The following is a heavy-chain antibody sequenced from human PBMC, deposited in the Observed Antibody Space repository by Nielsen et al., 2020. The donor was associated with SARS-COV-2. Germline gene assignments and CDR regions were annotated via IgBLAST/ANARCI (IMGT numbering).Heavy chain of an antibody. V-gene: IGHV3-48*01. Sequence: GESLKISCTGSGFTFSNYAMHWVRQAPGRGLEWISYISYSSSRIYHADSVQGRFTISRDDARNSLFLHMNRLRAEDTAIYFCAREEGYCGRTSCYGADNFDYWGRGTLVTVSS. J-gene: IGHJ4*02. D-gene: IGHD2-2*01. CDR1: GFTFSNYA. CDR3: AREEGYCGRTSCYGADNFDY. CDR2: ISYSSSRI.